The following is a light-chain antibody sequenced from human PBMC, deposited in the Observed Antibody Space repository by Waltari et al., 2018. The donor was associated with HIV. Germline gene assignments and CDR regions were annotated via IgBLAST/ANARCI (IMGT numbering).Light chain of an antibody. Sequence: EIVMTLTPATLSVSPGERSTPSCRASPSVSINSAWYQQKPGQAPRLLIYGASTRATGIPSRFRGSGSGTEFTLTISSLQSEDFAVYYGQQYKNWLTWTFGQGTKVESK. CDR2: GAS. CDR3: QQYKNWLTWT. V-gene: IGKV3-15*01. CDR1: PSVSIN. J-gene: IGKJ1*01.